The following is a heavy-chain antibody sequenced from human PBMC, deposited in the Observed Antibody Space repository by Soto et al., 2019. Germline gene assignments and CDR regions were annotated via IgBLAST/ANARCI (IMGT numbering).Heavy chain of an antibody. CDR2: MNPNRGHT. CDR3: ASDMSTT. D-gene: IGHD2-2*01. Sequence: HVQLVQSGAEVKKPGASVKVSCKASGYTFTSHDINWMRQTTGQGLEWMGWMNPNRGHTNYAQKFQGRVTMTRDTSINTAYMELTNLRSEDTAIYYCASDMSTTWGQGTLVTVSS. CDR1: GYTFTSHD. V-gene: IGHV1-8*01. J-gene: IGHJ5*02.